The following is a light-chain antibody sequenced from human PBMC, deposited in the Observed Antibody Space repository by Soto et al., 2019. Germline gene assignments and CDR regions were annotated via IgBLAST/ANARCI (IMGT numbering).Light chain of an antibody. J-gene: IGLJ3*02. Sequence: QTVVTQEPSLTVSPGGTVTLTCGSSTGAVTSDHYPYWFRQKPGQAPRTLIYDTTNKHSWTPARFSGSLLGDKAALTLSGAQPEDEADYYCSLYYSGVSVFGGGTKLTVL. CDR1: TGAVTSDHY. CDR2: DTT. V-gene: IGLV7-46*01. CDR3: SLYYSGVSV.